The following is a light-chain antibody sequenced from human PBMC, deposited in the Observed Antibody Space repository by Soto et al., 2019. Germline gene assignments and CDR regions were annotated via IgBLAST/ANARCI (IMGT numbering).Light chain of an antibody. CDR2: DAS. J-gene: IGKJ5*01. V-gene: IGKV3-11*01. CDR1: QSVGSH. Sequence: EIVLTQSPATLSLSPGERAALSCRASQSVGSHLAWYQQKPGQPPRLLIYDASNRATGIPARFSGSGSGTDFTLTISSLEPEDFAVYYCKHRTNWPPVTFGQGTRLEIK. CDR3: KHRTNWPPVT.